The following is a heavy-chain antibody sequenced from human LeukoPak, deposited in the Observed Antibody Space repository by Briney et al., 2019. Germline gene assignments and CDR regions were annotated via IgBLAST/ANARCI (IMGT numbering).Heavy chain of an antibody. D-gene: IGHD2-15*01. Sequence: GGSLRLSCAASGFTFSSYAMSWVRQAPGKGLEWVSAISGSGGSTYYADFVKGRFTISRDNSKNTLYLQMNSLRAEDTAVYYCAKGDIVYYDYYFDYWGQGTLVTVSS. CDR3: AKGDIVYYDYYFDY. CDR2: ISGSGGST. J-gene: IGHJ4*02. V-gene: IGHV3-23*01. CDR1: GFTFSSYA.